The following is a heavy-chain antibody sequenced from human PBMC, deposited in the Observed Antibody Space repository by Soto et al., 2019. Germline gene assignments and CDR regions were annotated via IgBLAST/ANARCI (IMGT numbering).Heavy chain of an antibody. V-gene: IGHV5-10-1*01. D-gene: IGHD2-2*03. J-gene: IGHJ3*02. CDR3: ARFLPPWIEGGAFDI. CDR1: GYSFTSYW. Sequence: PGESLKISCKGSGYSFTSYWISWVRQMPGKGLEWMGRIDPSDSYTNYSPSFQGHVTISADKSISTAYLQWSSLKASDTAMYYCARFLPPWIEGGAFDIWGQGTMVTVSS. CDR2: IDPSDSYT.